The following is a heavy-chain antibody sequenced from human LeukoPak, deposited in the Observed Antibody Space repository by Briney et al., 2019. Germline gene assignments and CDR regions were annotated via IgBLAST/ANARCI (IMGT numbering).Heavy chain of an antibody. CDR1: GFTFSSYG. CDR2: ISWNSGSI. Sequence: SLRLSCAASGFTFSSYGMHWVRQAPGKGLEWVSGISWNSGSIGYADSVKGRFTISRDNAKNSLYLQMNSLRAEDTALYYCAKVSGSSVAAAGLYYFDYWGQGTLVTVSS. D-gene: IGHD6-13*01. CDR3: AKVSGSSVAAAGLYYFDY. V-gene: IGHV3-9*01. J-gene: IGHJ4*02.